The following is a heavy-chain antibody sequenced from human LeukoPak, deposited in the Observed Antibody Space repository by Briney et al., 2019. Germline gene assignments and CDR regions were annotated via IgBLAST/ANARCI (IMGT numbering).Heavy chain of an antibody. J-gene: IGHJ4*02. Sequence: ASVKVSCKASGYTFTSYYMHWVRQAPGKGLEWMGGFDPEDGETIYAQKFQGRVTMTEDTSTDTAYMELSSLRSEDTAVYYCATVWYDYVWGSYRYNDYWGQGTLVTVSS. CDR1: GYTFTSYY. CDR3: ATVWYDYVWGSYRYNDY. V-gene: IGHV1-24*01. D-gene: IGHD3-16*02. CDR2: FDPEDGET.